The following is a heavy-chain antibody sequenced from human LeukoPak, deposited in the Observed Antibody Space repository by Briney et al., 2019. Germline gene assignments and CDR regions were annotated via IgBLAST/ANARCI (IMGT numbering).Heavy chain of an antibody. CDR2: IYYSGST. CDR1: GGSISSYY. J-gene: IGHJ4*02. CDR3: ARDSGYYYDSSGPMFVY. D-gene: IGHD3-22*01. V-gene: IGHV4-59*01. Sequence: KPSETLSLTCTVSGGSISSYYWSWIRQPPGKGLEWIGYIYYSGSTNYNPSLKSRVTISVDTSKNQFSLKLSSVTAADTAVYYCARDSGYYYDSSGPMFVYWGQGTLVTVSS.